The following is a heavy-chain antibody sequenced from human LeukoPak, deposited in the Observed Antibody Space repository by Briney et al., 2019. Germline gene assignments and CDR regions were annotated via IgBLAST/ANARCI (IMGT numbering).Heavy chain of an antibody. CDR1: GYTFTDYY. V-gene: IGHV1-2*02. CDR2: INPNSGGA. Sequence: GASVKVSCKASGYTFTDYYMHWVRQAPGQGLEWMGWINPNSGGANYAQKFQGRVTMTRDTSISTAYMELSRLRSDDTTVYYCARDFRTVNSGWTLPFDYWGQGTLVTVSS. D-gene: IGHD6-19*01. J-gene: IGHJ4*02. CDR3: ARDFRTVNSGWTLPFDY.